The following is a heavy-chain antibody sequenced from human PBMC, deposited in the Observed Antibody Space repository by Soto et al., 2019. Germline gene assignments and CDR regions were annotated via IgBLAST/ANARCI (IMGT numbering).Heavy chain of an antibody. CDR2: IDWDDDK. D-gene: IGHD6-19*01. Sequence: XGRPLVTSKQTFTLTYTLSSFSLSTSGMCVRCVRPPPWNALDWLALIDWDDDKYYSTSLKTRLTISKDTSKNQVVLTMPNMDPVDTATYYCARIRGMYRSGWYSDWYFDLWGRGTLVTVSS. J-gene: IGHJ2*01. CDR3: ARIRGMYRSGWYSDWYFDL. V-gene: IGHV2-70*20. CDR1: SFSLSTSGMC.